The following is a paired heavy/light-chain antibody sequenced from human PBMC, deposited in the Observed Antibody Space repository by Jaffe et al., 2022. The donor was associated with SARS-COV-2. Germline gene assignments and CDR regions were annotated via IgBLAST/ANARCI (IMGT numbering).Light chain of an antibody. J-gene: IGKJ3*01. CDR2: GAS. CDR1: QSVSNSY. V-gene: IGKV3-20*01. CDR3: QQYGSSPFT. Sequence: EIVLTQSPGTLSLSPGERATLSCRASQSVSNSYLAWYKQKPGQAPRLLIYGASNRATGIPDRFSGSGSGTDFTLTISGLEPEDFAVYYCQQYGSSPFTFGPGTKVDI.
Heavy chain of an antibody. D-gene: IGHD6-19*01. Sequence: QVQLQESGPGLVKPSETLSLTCIVSGGSVSYGSYYWNWIRQPPGRGLEWIGNVHYSGITNYNPSLKSRVTVSLDTSKNQLSLKLNSVTAADTAVYYCARSASGCHGICHFDCWGQGTLVTVS. CDR1: GGSVSYGSYY. CDR2: VHYSGIT. J-gene: IGHJ4*02. CDR3: ARSASGCHGICHFDC. V-gene: IGHV4-61*01.